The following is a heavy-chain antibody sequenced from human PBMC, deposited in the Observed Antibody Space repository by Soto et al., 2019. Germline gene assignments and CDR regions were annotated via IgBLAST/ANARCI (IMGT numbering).Heavy chain of an antibody. J-gene: IGHJ4*02. CDR2: ISTSGST. CDR1: GDTINIYY. CDR3: ARVGVAGSLEYFDY. V-gene: IGHV4-4*07. D-gene: IGHD6-19*01. Sequence: PSGTLSLTCTASGDTINIYYWSWIRQPAGKGLEWIGRISTSGSTKYNPSLKSRVTMPIDTSKNQFSLKLSSVTAADTAVYYCARVGVAGSLEYFDYWGQGSLVTVSS.